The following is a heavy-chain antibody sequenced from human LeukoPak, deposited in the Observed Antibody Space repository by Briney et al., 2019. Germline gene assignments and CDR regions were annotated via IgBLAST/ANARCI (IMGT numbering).Heavy chain of an antibody. CDR3: ARDFPNQYSSGSYWFDP. D-gene: IGHD6-19*01. V-gene: IGHV4-34*01. J-gene: IGHJ5*02. CDR2: INHSGST. CDR1: GGSFSGYY. Sequence: SETLSLTCAVYGGSFSGYYWSWIRQPPGKGLEWIGEINHSGSTNYNPSLKSRVTISVDTSKNQFSLKLSSVTAADTAVYYCARDFPNQYSSGSYWFDPWGQGTLVTVSS.